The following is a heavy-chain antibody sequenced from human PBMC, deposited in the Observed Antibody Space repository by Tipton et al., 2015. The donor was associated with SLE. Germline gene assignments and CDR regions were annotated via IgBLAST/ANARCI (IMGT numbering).Heavy chain of an antibody. CDR3: ARGPGTSTVEYHFHPADAHTPPPLYDHGMDV. CDR2: IYHSGST. CDR1: GGSISSSSYY. Sequence: TLSLTCTVSGGSISSSSYYWGWIRQPPGKGLEWIGSIYHSGSTYYNPSLKSRVTISIDTSKNQFSLKLSSVTAADTAVYYCARGPGTSTVEYHFHPADAHTPPPLYDHGMDVWGQGTTVTVSS. D-gene: IGHD3/OR15-3a*01. V-gene: IGHV4-39*07. J-gene: IGHJ6*02.